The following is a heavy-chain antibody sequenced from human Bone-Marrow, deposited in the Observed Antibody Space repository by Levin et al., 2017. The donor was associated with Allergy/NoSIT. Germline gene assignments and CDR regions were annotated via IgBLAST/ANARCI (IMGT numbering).Heavy chain of an antibody. V-gene: IGHV4-30-4*01. CDR2: IYSSGNT. J-gene: IGHJ6*02. CDR1: GASISSNDYY. D-gene: IGHD3-22*01. Sequence: SQTLSLTCTVSGASISSNDYYWSWIRQPPGKGLAWIGYIYSSGNTHYNPSLKSRVTMSLDASKNQISLKLNSVTAADTAVYYCARDRDYYDSSGYDIVYYGMDVWGQGTTVTVSS. CDR3: ARDRDYYDSSGYDIVYYGMDV.